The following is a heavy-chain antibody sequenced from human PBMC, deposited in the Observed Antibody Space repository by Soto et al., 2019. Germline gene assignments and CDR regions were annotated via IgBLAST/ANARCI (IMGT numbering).Heavy chain of an antibody. CDR1: GGSISSDY. Sequence: QVQLQESGPGLVKPSETLSLTCTVSGGSISSDYWSWIRQPPGKGLEWLGQIYYSGGTNYNPSLMSRVTISVDTSKNQFSLKLSSATAADTAVYYCAREYYGMDVWGQGTTVTVSS. CDR3: AREYYGMDV. CDR2: IYYSGGT. V-gene: IGHV4-59*08. J-gene: IGHJ6*02.